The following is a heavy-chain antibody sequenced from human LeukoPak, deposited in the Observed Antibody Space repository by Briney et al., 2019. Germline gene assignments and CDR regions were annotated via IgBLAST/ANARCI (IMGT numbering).Heavy chain of an antibody. V-gene: IGHV4-59*01. CDR3: ARGANSGLLYYFDY. CDR2: IYYSGST. CDR1: GGSISSYY. Sequence: SETLSLTCTVSGGSISSYYWSWIRQPPGKGLEWIGYIYYSGSTNYNPSLKSRVTISVDTSKNQFSLKLSSVTAADTAVYYCARGANSGLLYYFDYWGQGTLVTVSS. J-gene: IGHJ4*02. D-gene: IGHD6-19*01.